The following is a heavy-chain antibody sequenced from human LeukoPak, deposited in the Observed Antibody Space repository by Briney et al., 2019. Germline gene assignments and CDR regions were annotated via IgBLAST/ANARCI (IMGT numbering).Heavy chain of an antibody. CDR1: GFTFSSYW. Sequence: GGSLRLSCAASGFTFSSYWMHWVRQAPGKGLDGVSRINSDGSSTSYADSVKGRFTISRDNAKNTLYLQMNSLRAEDTAVYYCARDPDYYDSSGYGPGSSLDYWGQGTLVTVSS. CDR2: INSDGSST. V-gene: IGHV3-74*01. CDR3: ARDPDYYDSSGYGPGSSLDY. D-gene: IGHD3-22*01. J-gene: IGHJ4*02.